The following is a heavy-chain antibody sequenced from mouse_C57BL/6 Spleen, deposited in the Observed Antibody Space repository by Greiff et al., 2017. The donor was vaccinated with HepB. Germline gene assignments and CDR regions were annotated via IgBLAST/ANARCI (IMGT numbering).Heavy chain of an antibody. CDR1: GYTFTSYW. CDR2: IDPSDSYT. D-gene: IGHD1-1*01. CDR3: ATFTTVSY. V-gene: IGHV1-50*01. Sequence: QVQLQQPGAELVKPGASVKLSCKASGYTFTSYWMQWVKQRPGQGLEWIGEIDPSDSYTNYNQKFKGKATLTVDPSSSTAYMQLSSLTSEDSAVYYCATFTTVSYWGQGTTLTVSS. J-gene: IGHJ2*01.